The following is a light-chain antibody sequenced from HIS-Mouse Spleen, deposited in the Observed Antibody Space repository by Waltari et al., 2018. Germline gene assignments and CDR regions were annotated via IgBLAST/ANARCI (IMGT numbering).Light chain of an antibody. CDR2: GAS. J-gene: IGKJ1*01. V-gene: IGKV3-20*01. Sequence: EIVLTQSPGTLSLSPGERATLSCRASQSVSSSYLAWYLQKPGQAPRHLIHGASSRAPGIPDRFSGSGSGTDFTLTISRLEPEDFAVYYCQQYGSSPWTFGQGTKVEIK. CDR3: QQYGSSPWT. CDR1: QSVSSSY.